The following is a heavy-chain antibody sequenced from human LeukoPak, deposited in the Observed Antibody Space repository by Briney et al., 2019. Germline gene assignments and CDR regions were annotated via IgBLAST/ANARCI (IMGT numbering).Heavy chain of an antibody. V-gene: IGHV7-4-1*02. CDR3: ARDLYSGYDYGFWWVGVNYYYMDV. CDR1: GYTFTSYA. Sequence: ASVKVSCKASGYTFTSYAMNWVRQAPGQGLEWMGWINTNTGNPTYAQGFTGRFVFSLDTSVSTAYLQISSLKAEDTAVYYCARDLYSGYDYGFWWVGVNYYYMDVWGKGTTVTVSS. D-gene: IGHD5-12*01. CDR2: INTNTGNP. J-gene: IGHJ6*03.